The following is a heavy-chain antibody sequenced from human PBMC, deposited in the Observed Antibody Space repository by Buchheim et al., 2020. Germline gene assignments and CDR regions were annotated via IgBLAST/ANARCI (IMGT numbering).Heavy chain of an antibody. D-gene: IGHD4-17*01. CDR2: IYYSGTT. J-gene: IGHJ4*02. V-gene: IGHV4-59*08. CDR1: GGSISSYY. Sequence: QVQLKESGPGLVKPSETLSLTCTVSGGSISSYYWSWIRQPPGKGLEWIGYIYYSGTTNYNPSLKSRVTLSVDTSKNQFSLKLSSVTAADTAVYYCARRLDGDYGHYFDYWGQGTL. CDR3: ARRLDGDYGHYFDY.